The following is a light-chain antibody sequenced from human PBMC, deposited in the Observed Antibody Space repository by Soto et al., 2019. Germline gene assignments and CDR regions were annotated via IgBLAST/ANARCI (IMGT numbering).Light chain of an antibody. J-gene: IGLJ1*01. CDR2: EVS. CDR3: NSYTSSTSRPYV. Sequence: QSALTQPASVSGSPGQSITISCTGTTNDVGGYNYVSWYQQHPGKAPKLLIFEVSSRPSGVSNRFSGSKSGNTASLTISALQAEDEADYFCNSYTSSTSRPYVFGTGTK. CDR1: TNDVGGYNY. V-gene: IGLV2-14*01.